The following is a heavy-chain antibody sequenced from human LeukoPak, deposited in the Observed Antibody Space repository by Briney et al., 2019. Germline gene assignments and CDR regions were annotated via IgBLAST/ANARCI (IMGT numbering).Heavy chain of an antibody. CDR1: GGSISSSSYY. CDR3: ARRCSSTSCYLDY. CDR2: INHSGST. J-gene: IGHJ4*02. Sequence: SETLSLTCTVSGGSISSSSYYWGWIRQPPGKGLEWIGEINHSGSTNYNPSLKSRVTISVDTSKNQFSLKLSSVTAADTAVYYCARRCSSTSCYLDYWGQGTLVTVSS. V-gene: IGHV4-39*07. D-gene: IGHD2-2*01.